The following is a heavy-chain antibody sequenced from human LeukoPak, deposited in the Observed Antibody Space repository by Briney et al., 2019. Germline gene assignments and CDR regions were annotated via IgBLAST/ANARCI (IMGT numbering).Heavy chain of an antibody. V-gene: IGHV4-4*07. J-gene: IGHJ4*02. CDR1: GGSISSYY. D-gene: IGHD2-2*01. Sequence: SETLSLTCTVSGGSISSYYWSWIRQPAGKGLEWIGRIYTSGSTNYNPSLKSRVTISVDTSKNQFSLTLSSVTAADTAVYYCARVARCTSCFDVDYWGQGTLVTVSS. CDR3: ARVARCTSCFDVDY. CDR2: IYTSGST.